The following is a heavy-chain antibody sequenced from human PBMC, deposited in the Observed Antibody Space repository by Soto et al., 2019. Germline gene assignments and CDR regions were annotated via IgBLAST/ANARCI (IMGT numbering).Heavy chain of an antibody. CDR1: GGTFSSYA. V-gene: IGHV1-69*01. D-gene: IGHD3-10*01. CDR3: ARGKGDYGSGSYYYYYYYGMDV. CDR2: IIPIFGTA. J-gene: IGHJ6*02. Sequence: QVQLVQSGAEVKKPGSSVKVSCKASGGTFSSYAISWVRQAPGQGLEWMGGIIPIFGTANYAQKFQGRVTIAADESTSTAYMELSSLSSEDTAVYYCARGKGDYGSGSYYYYYYYGMDVWGQGTTVTVSS.